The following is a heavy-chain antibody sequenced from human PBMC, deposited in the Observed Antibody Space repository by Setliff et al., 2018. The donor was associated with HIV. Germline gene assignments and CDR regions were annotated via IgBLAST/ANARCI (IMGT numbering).Heavy chain of an antibody. J-gene: IGHJ6*02. CDR2: IYPGNSDT. Sequence: PGESLKISCKDSGYTFSNYCIAWVRQMHGKGLEWMGIIYPGNSDTTYSPSFQGQVTISADKSISTAYLQWSSLKASDTAMYYCAKHLSPGSGWYSKARGMDVWGQGTTVTVSS. D-gene: IGHD6-19*01. CDR1: GYTFSNYC. CDR3: AKHLSPGSGWYSKARGMDV. V-gene: IGHV5-51*01.